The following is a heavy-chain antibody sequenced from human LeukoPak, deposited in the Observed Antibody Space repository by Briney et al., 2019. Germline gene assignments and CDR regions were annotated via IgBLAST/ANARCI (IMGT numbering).Heavy chain of an antibody. Sequence: SETLSLTCTVSGYSISSGSYWAWIRQPPGKGLEWIGSIYHSGSTYYNPSLKSRVTISVDTSKNQFSLKLSSVTAADTAVYYCASELRTGTLGYWGQGTLVTVSS. J-gene: IGHJ4*02. CDR2: IYHSGST. CDR1: GYSISSGSY. CDR3: ASELRTGTLGY. D-gene: IGHD1-7*01. V-gene: IGHV4-38-2*02.